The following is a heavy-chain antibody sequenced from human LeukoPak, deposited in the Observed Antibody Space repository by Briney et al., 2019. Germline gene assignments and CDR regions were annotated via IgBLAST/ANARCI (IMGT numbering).Heavy chain of an antibody. Sequence: SETLSLTCTVSGYSISSGYYWGWIRQPPGKGLEWIGSIYYSGSTYYNPSLKSRVTISVDTSKNQFSLKLSSVTAADTAVYYCARHVDGSGYYYYYMDVWGKGTTVTISS. J-gene: IGHJ6*03. D-gene: IGHD3-10*01. CDR1: GYSISSGYY. V-gene: IGHV4-38-2*02. CDR2: IYYSGST. CDR3: ARHVDGSGYYYYYMDV.